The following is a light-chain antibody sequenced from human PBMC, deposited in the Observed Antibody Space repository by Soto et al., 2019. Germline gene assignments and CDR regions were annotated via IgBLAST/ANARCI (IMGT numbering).Light chain of an antibody. V-gene: IGKV1-27*01. J-gene: IGKJ1*01. Sequence: DIQLTQSPSSLSASVGDRVTITCRASQGISNYVAWYQQKPGKVPKLLIYAASALQLGVPSRFSGSGSGTDFTLTISSLQSEDYAVYYCHQYNNWPPWTFGQGSKAAIK. CDR2: AAS. CDR3: HQYNNWPPWT. CDR1: QGISNY.